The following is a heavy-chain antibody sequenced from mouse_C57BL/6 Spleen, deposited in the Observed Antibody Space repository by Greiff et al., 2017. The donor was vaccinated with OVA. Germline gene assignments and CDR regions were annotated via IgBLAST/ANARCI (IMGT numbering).Heavy chain of an antibody. V-gene: IGHV5-17*01. CDR3: ARGDHYYGSSYDWYFDV. CDR2: ISSGSSTI. Sequence: EVKLMESGGGLVKPGGSLRLSCAASGFTFSDYGMHWVRQAPEKGLEWVAYISSGSSTIYYADTVKGRFTISRDNAKNTLFLQMTSLRSEDTAMYYYARGDHYYGSSYDWYFDVWGTGTTVTVSS. J-gene: IGHJ1*03. D-gene: IGHD1-1*01. CDR1: GFTFSDYG.